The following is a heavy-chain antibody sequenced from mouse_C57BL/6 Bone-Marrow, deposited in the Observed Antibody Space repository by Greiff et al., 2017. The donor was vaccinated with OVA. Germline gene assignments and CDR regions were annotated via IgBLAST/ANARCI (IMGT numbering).Heavy chain of an antibody. Sequence: EVKVEESGGGLVKPGGSLKLSCAASGFTFSDYGMHWVRQAPEKGLEWVAYISSGSSTIYYADTVKGRFTISRDNAKNTLFLQMTSLRSEDTAMYYCARQLGRGRAWFAYWGQGTLVTVSA. D-gene: IGHD4-1*01. CDR3: ARQLGRGRAWFAY. V-gene: IGHV5-17*01. CDR2: ISSGSSTI. CDR1: GFTFSDYG. J-gene: IGHJ3*01.